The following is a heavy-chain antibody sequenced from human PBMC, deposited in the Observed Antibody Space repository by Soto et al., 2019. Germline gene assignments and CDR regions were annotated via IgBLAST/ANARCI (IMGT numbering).Heavy chain of an antibody. V-gene: IGHV3-48*03. J-gene: IGHJ5*02. Sequence: PVGSLRLSCAASGFTFSSYEMNWVRQAPGKGLEWVSYISSSGSTIYYADSVKGRFTISRDNAKNSLYLQMNSLRAEDTAVYYCARVGSSGRALRFPNWFDPWGQGTLVTVSS. D-gene: IGHD6-19*01. CDR2: ISSSGSTI. CDR3: ARVGSSGRALRFPNWFDP. CDR1: GFTFSSYE.